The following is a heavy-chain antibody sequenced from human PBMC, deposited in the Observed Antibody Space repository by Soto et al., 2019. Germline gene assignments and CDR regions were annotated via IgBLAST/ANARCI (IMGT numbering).Heavy chain of an antibody. Sequence: QPGGSLRLSCAASGFSFSGYDMHWVRQPTGKGLEWVSGIGTAGDAYYLGSVKGRFTISRENAKNSVYLQLNRLRAGDTAVYYCARYCRSTTCYTVSGMDVWGQGTTVTVSS. J-gene: IGHJ6*02. D-gene: IGHD2-2*02. CDR2: IGTAGDA. V-gene: IGHV3-13*01. CDR1: GFSFSGYD. CDR3: ARYCRSTTCYTVSGMDV.